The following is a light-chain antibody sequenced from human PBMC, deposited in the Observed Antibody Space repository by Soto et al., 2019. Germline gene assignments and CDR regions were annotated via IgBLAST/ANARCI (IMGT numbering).Light chain of an antibody. V-gene: IGLV4-69*01. CDR2: LNTDGSH. Sequence: QSVLTQSPSASASLGDSVKLTCTLSSGHSSYAIAWHQQQPEKGPRYLMKLNTDGSHSKGDGIPDRFSVSSSGAERYLTIYSFQSEDEGGYYCQTWGTGMVFGGGTKVTVL. J-gene: IGLJ2*01. CDR1: SGHSSYA. CDR3: QTWGTGMV.